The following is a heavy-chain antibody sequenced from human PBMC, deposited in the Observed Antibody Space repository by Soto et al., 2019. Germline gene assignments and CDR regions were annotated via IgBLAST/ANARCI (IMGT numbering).Heavy chain of an antibody. Sequence: GASVKVSCKASGYTFTSYAMHWVRQAPGQRLEWMGWINAGNGNTKYSQKFQGRVTITRDTSASTAYMELSSLRSEDTAVYYCARDLNGKGQQLASYYYYGMDVWGQGTTVTVSS. V-gene: IGHV1-3*01. CDR3: ARDLNGKGQQLASYYYYGMDV. CDR1: GYTFTSYA. D-gene: IGHD6-13*01. CDR2: INAGNGNT. J-gene: IGHJ6*02.